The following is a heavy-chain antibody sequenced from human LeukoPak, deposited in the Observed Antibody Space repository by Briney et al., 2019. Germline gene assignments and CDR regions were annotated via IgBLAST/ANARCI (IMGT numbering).Heavy chain of an antibody. J-gene: IGHJ4*02. Sequence: PGGSLRLPCAASGFTFSSYGMHWVRQAPGKGLEWVAFIRYDGSNKYSADSVKGRFTISRDNSKNTLYLQMNSLRAEDTAVYYCAKDRGGDKGIWTTYYFDYWGQGTLVTVSS. D-gene: IGHD3/OR15-3a*01. CDR3: AKDRGGDKGIWTTYYFDY. CDR2: IRYDGSNK. V-gene: IGHV3-30*02. CDR1: GFTFSSYG.